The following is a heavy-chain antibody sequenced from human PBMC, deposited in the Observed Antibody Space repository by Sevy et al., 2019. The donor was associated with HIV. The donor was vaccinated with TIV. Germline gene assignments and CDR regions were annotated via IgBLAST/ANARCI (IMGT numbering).Heavy chain of an antibody. CDR3: ASPGGYRYGSLLDN. CDR1: GYTFTDYF. Sequence: ASVQVSCKASGYTFTDYFMHWVRQAPGQGLEWMGWINPNSGDTKYAQMFQGRVTVTRDTSIRTAYMELSSLRFDDTAVYYCASPGGYRYGSLLDNWGQGTLVTVSS. V-gene: IGHV1-2*02. CDR2: INPNSGDT. D-gene: IGHD5-18*01. J-gene: IGHJ4*02.